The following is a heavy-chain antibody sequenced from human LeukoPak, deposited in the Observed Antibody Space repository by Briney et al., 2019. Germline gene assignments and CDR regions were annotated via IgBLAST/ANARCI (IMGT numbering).Heavy chain of an antibody. J-gene: IGHJ4*02. Sequence: ESGPGLVKPSETLSLTCTVSGGSISSSSYYWGWIRQPPGKGLEWIGSIYYSGSTYYNPSLKSRVTISVDTSKNQFSLKLSSVTAADTAVYYCAGFLNGADFDYWGQGTLVTVSS. CDR3: AGFLNGADFDY. CDR2: IYYSGST. V-gene: IGHV4-39*01. CDR1: GGSISSSSYY. D-gene: IGHD2-8*01.